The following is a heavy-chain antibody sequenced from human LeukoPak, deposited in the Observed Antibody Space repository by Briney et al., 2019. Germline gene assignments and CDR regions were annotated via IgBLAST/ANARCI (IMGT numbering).Heavy chain of an antibody. J-gene: IGHJ4*02. Sequence: GGSLRLSCAASGFTFSSYGMHWVRQAPGKGLEWVAVISYDGSNKYYADSVKGRFTISRDNSKNTLYLQMNSLRAEDTAVYYCAKPPYGSGGGLYYDSSGYPFDYWGQGTLVTVSS. CDR3: AKPPYGSGGGLYYDSSGYPFDY. CDR1: GFTFSSYG. V-gene: IGHV3-30*18. CDR2: ISYDGSNK. D-gene: IGHD3-22*01.